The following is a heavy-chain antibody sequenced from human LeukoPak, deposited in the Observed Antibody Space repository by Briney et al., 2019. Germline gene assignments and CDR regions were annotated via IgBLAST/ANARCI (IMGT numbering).Heavy chain of an antibody. Sequence: ASVKVSCKASGYTITGYYMHWVRQAPGQGLEWMGRINPNSGGTNYAQKFQGRVTMTRDTSISTAYMELSRLRSDDTAVYYCARGLMVYHTGEEADYWGQGTLVTVSS. V-gene: IGHV1-2*06. CDR2: INPNSGGT. CDR3: ARGLMVYHTGEEADY. CDR1: GYTITGYY. D-gene: IGHD2-8*01. J-gene: IGHJ4*02.